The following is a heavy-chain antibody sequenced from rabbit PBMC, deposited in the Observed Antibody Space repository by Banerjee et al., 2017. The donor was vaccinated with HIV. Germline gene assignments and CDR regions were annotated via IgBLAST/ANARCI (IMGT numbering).Heavy chain of an antibody. D-gene: IGHD6-1*01. Sequence: QSLEECGGDPVMPGASLTLICTATGFSLSSSDYMCWVRQAPGKGLEWIACIYASSSGTTHYASWAKGRFTISKTSSTTVTLQMTSLTAADTATYFCARDQGIYYGYGHADYAVAKPLDLWG. CDR1: GFSLSSSDY. V-gene: IGHV1S40*01. J-gene: IGHJ3*01. CDR3: ARDQGIYYGYGHADYAVAKPLDL. CDR2: IYASSSGTT.